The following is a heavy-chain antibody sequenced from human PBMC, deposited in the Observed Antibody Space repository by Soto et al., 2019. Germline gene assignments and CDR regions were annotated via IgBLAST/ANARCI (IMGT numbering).Heavy chain of an antibody. J-gene: IGHJ6*02. D-gene: IGHD4-17*01. V-gene: IGHV4-59*12. CDR1: GGSISSYY. CDR3: ARAHYGEYGYGMDV. CDR2: IYYSGST. Sequence: SETLSLTCTVSGGSISSYYWSWIRQPPGKGLEWIGYIYYSGSTNYNPSLKSRVTISVDRSKNQFSLKLSSVTAADTAVYYCARAHYGEYGYGMDVWGQGTTVTVSS.